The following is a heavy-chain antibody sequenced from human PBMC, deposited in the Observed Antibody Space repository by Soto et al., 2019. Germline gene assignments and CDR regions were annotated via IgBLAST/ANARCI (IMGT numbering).Heavy chain of an antibody. V-gene: IGHV3-7*01. CDR2: IKQDGSEK. D-gene: IGHD2-8*01. Sequence: GGSLRLSCAASGFTFSSYWMIWVRQAPGKGLEWVANIKQDGSEKYYEDSVKGRFTISRDKAKNSLYLQMNSLRAEDTAVYYCTVGGYAPDIYYYYMDVWGKGTTVTVSS. CDR3: TVGGYAPDIYYYYMDV. CDR1: GFTFSSYW. J-gene: IGHJ6*03.